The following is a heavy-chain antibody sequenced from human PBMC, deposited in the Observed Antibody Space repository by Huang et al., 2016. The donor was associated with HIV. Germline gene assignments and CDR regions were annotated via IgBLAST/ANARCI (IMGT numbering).Heavy chain of an antibody. V-gene: IGHV3-53*01. CDR2: IHNGGNT. Sequence: EVQLVESGGGLIQPGGSLRLSCAVSGFTVSSNYMSWVRQAPGKGLEWVSVIHNGGNTYYADSVKGRFAISRDNFKNTLDLQMNSLRAEDTAVYYCAREFCGGDCFRSRDAFDIWGQGTMVTVAS. J-gene: IGHJ3*02. D-gene: IGHD2-21*02. CDR3: AREFCGGDCFRSRDAFDI. CDR1: GFTVSSNY.